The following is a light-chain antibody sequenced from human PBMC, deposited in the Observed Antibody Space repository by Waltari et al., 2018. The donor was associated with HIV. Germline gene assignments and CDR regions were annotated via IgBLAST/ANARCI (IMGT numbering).Light chain of an antibody. CDR1: QRVTTNF. J-gene: IGKJ1*01. V-gene: IGKV3-20*01. CDR3: HQYSSSVQT. Sequence: ENVLTQSPGTLSLSPGDTATLSCSATQRVTTNFLAWYQQKPGPAPRLLIYGGSNRATGIPDRFSGSGSETDFTLTISRLEPEDFAVYYCHQYSSSVQTFGQGTKVEI. CDR2: GGS.